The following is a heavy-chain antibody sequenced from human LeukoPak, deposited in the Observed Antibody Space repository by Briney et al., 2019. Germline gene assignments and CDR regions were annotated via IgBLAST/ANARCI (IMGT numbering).Heavy chain of an antibody. J-gene: IGHJ6*03. CDR1: GYSISSGSYY. CDR2: IYTSGST. CDR3: ARGASEYSYGFSLSSRYMDV. Sequence: PSQTLSLTCTVSGYSISSGSYYWTWIRQPAGKGLEWIGRIYTSGSTNYNPSLKSRVTISLDTSKNQFSLKLSSVTAADTAVYYCARGASEYSYGFSLSSRYMDVWGKGTTVTVSS. V-gene: IGHV4-61*02. D-gene: IGHD5-18*01.